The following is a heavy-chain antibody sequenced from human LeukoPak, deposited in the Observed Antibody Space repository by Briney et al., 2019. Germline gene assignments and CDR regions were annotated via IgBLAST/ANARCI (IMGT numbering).Heavy chain of an antibody. D-gene: IGHD3-22*01. CDR3: ARVGDYYDSSGSAEFDY. V-gene: IGHV4-4*07. CDR1: GGSISSYY. Sequence: SETLSLTCTVSGGSISSYYWSWIRQPAGKGLEWIGRIYTSGSTNYNPSLKSRVTISVDKSKNQFSLKLSSVTAADTAVYYCARVGDYYDSSGSAEFDYWGQGTLVTVSS. J-gene: IGHJ4*02. CDR2: IYTSGST.